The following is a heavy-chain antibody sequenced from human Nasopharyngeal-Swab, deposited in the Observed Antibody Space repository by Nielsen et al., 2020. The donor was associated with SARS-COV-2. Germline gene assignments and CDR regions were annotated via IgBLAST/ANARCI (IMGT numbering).Heavy chain of an antibody. CDR3: ARGLLGEFPGGMDV. J-gene: IGHJ6*02. D-gene: IGHD3-16*01. Sequence: SETLSLTCTVSGGSISSYYWSWIRQPPGKGLEWIGYIYYSGSTNYNPSLKSRVTISVDTSKNQFSLQLNSVTPEDTAVYYCARGLLGEFPGGMDVWGQGTTVTVSS. CDR1: GGSISSYY. V-gene: IGHV4-59*12. CDR2: IYYSGST.